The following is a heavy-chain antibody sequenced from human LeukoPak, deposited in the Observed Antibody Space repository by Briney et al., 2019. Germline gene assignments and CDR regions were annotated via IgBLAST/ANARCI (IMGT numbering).Heavy chain of an antibody. D-gene: IGHD2-15*01. V-gene: IGHV3-21*04. CDR2: ITSSSTYI. CDR3: ARKWWENWFDS. CDR1: GFTFTSYT. Sequence: GGSLRLSCAASGFTFTSYTMNWVRQASGKGLEWVSSITSSSTYIYYADSVKGRFTISRDNSKNTLYLQMNSLRAEDTAVYYCARKWWENWFDSWGQGALVTVSS. J-gene: IGHJ5*01.